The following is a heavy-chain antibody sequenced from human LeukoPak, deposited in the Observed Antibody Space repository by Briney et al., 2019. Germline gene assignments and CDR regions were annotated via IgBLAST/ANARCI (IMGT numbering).Heavy chain of an antibody. Sequence: GASVKVSCKASGYTFTSYGISWVRQAPGQGLEWMGWISAYNGNANYAQKLQGRVTITTDTSMSTAYMELRSLRSDDTAVYYCARSKLRDGYNIPLFDYWGQGTLVTVSS. CDR2: ISAYNGNA. V-gene: IGHV1-18*01. CDR1: GYTFTSYG. D-gene: IGHD5-24*01. J-gene: IGHJ4*02. CDR3: ARSKLRDGYNIPLFDY.